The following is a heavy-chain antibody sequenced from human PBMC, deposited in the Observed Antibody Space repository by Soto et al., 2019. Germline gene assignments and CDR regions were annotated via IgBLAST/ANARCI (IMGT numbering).Heavy chain of an antibody. J-gene: IGHJ4*02. D-gene: IGHD1-7*01. V-gene: IGHV1-18*01. CDR2: ISAYNGNT. Sequence: ASVKVSCKASGYTFTNFGISWVRQAPGQGLEWMGWISAYNGNTNYAQKFQGRVTMTTDTSTSTAYMEVRSLRFDDTAVYYCGRRGTLIDYWGQGSLVTVSS. CDR3: GRRGTLIDY. CDR1: GYTFTNFG.